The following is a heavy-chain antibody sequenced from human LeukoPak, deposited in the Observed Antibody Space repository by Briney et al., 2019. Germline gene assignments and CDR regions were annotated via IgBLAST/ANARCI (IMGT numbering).Heavy chain of an antibody. CDR1: GFTFSNYA. Sequence: QAGGSLRLSCAASGFTFSNYAMRWVRQAPGKGLEWVSGISGSGDSTYYADSVKGRFTISRDNSKNTLYLQMNSLRAEDTAVYYCAKGTRIAARSLTPFDYWGREPWSPSPQ. CDR2: ISGSGDST. J-gene: IGHJ4*02. D-gene: IGHD6-6*01. CDR3: AKGTRIAARSLTPFDY. V-gene: IGHV3-23*01.